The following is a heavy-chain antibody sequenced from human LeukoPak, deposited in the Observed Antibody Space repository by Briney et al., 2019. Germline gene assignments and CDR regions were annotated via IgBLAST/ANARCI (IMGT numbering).Heavy chain of an antibody. J-gene: IGHJ5*02. Sequence: PGGSLRLSCAASGFTFNIYSMNWVRQAPGKGLEWVSYISSTSNTIYYTESVKGRFTISRDNSKNTLYLQMNSLRAEDTAVYYCAKGSSLNWFDPWGQGTLVTVSS. CDR1: GFTFNIYS. D-gene: IGHD6-13*01. CDR3: AKGSSLNWFDP. CDR2: ISSTSNTI. V-gene: IGHV3-48*01.